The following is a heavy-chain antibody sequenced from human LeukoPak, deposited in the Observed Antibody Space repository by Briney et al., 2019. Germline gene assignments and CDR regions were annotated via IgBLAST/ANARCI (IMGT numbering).Heavy chain of an antibody. CDR2: ISGSGGST. V-gene: IGHV3-23*01. Sequence: GGSLRLSFAASGFTFSSYAMSWVRQAPGKGLGWVLAISGSGGSTYYAHSVKGRFTISRDNSKNPLYLQMNSLRAEDTAVYYCAKEMGINLVVPAAIGSGYWGQGTLVTVSS. CDR3: AKEMGINLVVPAAIGSGY. D-gene: IGHD2-2*01. CDR1: GFTFSSYA. J-gene: IGHJ4*02.